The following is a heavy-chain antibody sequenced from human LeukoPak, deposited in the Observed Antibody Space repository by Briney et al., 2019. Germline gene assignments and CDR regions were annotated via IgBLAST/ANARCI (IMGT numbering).Heavy chain of an antibody. Sequence: GGSLRLSCAASGFTFSSYAMHWARQAPGKGLEWVAVISYDGSNKYYADSVKGRFTISRDNSKNTLYLQMNSLRAEDTAVYYCARNYGDEVNFDYWGQGTLVTVSS. D-gene: IGHD4-17*01. J-gene: IGHJ4*02. CDR3: ARNYGDEVNFDY. CDR1: GFTFSSYA. CDR2: ISYDGSNK. V-gene: IGHV3-30*04.